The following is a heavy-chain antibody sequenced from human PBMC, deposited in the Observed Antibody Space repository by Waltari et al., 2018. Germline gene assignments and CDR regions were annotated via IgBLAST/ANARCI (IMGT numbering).Heavy chain of an antibody. CDR1: GFTFSSYG. CDR3: AKDYVSGSRSYWMDY. J-gene: IGHJ4*02. D-gene: IGHD1-26*01. CDR2: IRYDGSNK. V-gene: IGHV3-30*02. Sequence: QVQLVESGGGVVQPGGSLRLSCAASGFTFSSYGMHWVRQAPGKGLEWVAFIRYDGSNKYYADSVKGRFTISRDNSKNTLYLQMNSLRAEDTAVYYCAKDYVSGSRSYWMDYWGQGTLVTVSS.